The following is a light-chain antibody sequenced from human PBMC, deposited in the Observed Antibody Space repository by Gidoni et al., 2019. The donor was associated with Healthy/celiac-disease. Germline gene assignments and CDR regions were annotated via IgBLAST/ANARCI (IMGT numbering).Light chain of an antibody. CDR2: QDS. CDR1: KLGDKY. V-gene: IGLV3-1*01. CDR3: QAWDSSTLLYV. J-gene: IGLJ1*01. Sequence: SYELTQPPTGSVSPGQTASITCSGDKLGDKYACWYQQQPGQSPVLVIYQDSKRPSGIPARFSGSTSGNTATLTISGTQAMDEADYYCQAWDSSTLLYVFGTGTKVTVL.